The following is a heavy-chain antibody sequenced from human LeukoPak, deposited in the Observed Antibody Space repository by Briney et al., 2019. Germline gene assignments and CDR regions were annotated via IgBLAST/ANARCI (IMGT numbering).Heavy chain of an antibody. D-gene: IGHD3-22*01. CDR2: INPNSGGT. V-gene: IGHV1-2*02. CDR3: ARGGDSYDSRGYYLYYFDY. J-gene: IGHJ4*02. CDR1: GYTFTGYY. Sequence: ASVKVSCKASGYTFTGYYMHWVRQAPGQGLEWMGWINPNSGGTNYAQKFQGRVTMTRDTSISTAYMELSRLRSDDTAVYYCARGGDSYDSRGYYLYYFDYWGQGTLVTVSS.